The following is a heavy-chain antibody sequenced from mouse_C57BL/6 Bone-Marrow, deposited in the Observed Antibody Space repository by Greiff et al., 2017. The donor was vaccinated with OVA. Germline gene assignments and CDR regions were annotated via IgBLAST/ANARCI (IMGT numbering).Heavy chain of an antibody. J-gene: IGHJ2*01. CDR3: ARKLRYYYGC. V-gene: IGHV1-42*01. D-gene: IGHD1-1*01. Sequence: EVQLQQSGPELVKPGASVKLSCKASGYSFTGYYMNWVKQSPEHSLEWIGEINPSTGGTTYNQKFKAKATLTVDKSSSTAYMQLKSLTSEDSAVYYGARKLRYYYGCWGQGTTLTVAS. CDR2: INPSTGGT. CDR1: GYSFTGYY.